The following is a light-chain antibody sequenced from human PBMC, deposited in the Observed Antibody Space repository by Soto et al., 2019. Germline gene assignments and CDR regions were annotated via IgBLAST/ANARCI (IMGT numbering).Light chain of an antibody. CDR2: AAS. CDR3: QQLNSYRRT. V-gene: IGKV1-9*01. J-gene: IGKJ4*02. CDR1: QGISSY. Sequence: DIQLTQSPSFLSASVGDRVTITCRASQGISSYLAWYQQKPGKAPKLLIYAASTLQSGVPSRFSGSGSGTEFTLTISSLQPEDFATYYCQQLNSYRRTCGGGTKGEIK.